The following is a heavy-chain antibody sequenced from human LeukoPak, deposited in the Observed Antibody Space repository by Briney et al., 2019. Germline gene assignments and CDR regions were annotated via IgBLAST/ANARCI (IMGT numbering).Heavy chain of an antibody. CDR2: IYYSGST. CDR1: GGSISSGDYY. J-gene: IGHJ4*02. D-gene: IGHD6-13*01. Sequence: SETLSLTCTVSGGSISSGDYYWSWIRQPPGKGLEWIGYIYYSGSTYYNPSLKSRVTISVDTSKNQFSLKLSSVTAADTAVYYCARVIAAAGRKPRFDYWGQGTLVTVSS. V-gene: IGHV4-30-4*01. CDR3: ARVIAAAGRKPRFDY.